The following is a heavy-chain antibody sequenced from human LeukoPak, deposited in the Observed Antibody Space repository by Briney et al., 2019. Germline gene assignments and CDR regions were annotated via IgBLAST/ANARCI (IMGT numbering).Heavy chain of an antibody. CDR1: GFTFSSYA. CDR3: AKGAMTTAVLYYYYMDV. D-gene: IGHD4-11*01. J-gene: IGHJ6*03. CDR2: ISGSGGST. Sequence: GGSLRLSCAASGFTFSSYAMSWVRQAPGKGLDWVSAISGSGGSTYYADSVKGRFTISRDNSKNTLYLQMNSLRAEDTAVYYCAKGAMTTAVLYYYYMDVWGKGTTVTVSS. V-gene: IGHV3-23*01.